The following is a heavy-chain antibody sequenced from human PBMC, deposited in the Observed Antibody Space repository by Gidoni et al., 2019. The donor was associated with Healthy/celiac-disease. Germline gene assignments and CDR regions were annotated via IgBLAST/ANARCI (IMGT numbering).Heavy chain of an antibody. D-gene: IGHD3-3*01. Sequence: QVQLVESGGGVVQPGRSLRPSCAASGFTFSSYAMHWVRQAPGKGLEWVAVISYDGSNKYYADSVKGRFTISRDNSKNTLYLQMNSLRAEDTAVYYCARDFSFGVVIIGYFDYWGQGTLVTVSS. CDR3: ARDFSFGVVIIGYFDY. CDR1: GFTFSSYA. V-gene: IGHV3-30-3*01. CDR2: ISYDGSNK. J-gene: IGHJ4*02.